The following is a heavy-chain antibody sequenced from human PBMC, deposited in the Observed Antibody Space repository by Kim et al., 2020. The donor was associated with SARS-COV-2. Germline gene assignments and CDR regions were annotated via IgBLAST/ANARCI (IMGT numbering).Heavy chain of an antibody. V-gene: IGHV5-10-1*01. Sequence: GESLKISCKGSGYSFTSYWISWVRQMPGKGLEWMGRIDPSDSYTNYSPSFQGHVTISADKSISTAYLQWSSLKASDTAMYYCALTDRAARFYYYDSSGYRAFDIWGQGTMVTVSS. D-gene: IGHD3-22*01. CDR2: IDPSDSYT. CDR1: GYSFTSYW. J-gene: IGHJ3*02. CDR3: ALTDRAARFYYYDSSGYRAFDI.